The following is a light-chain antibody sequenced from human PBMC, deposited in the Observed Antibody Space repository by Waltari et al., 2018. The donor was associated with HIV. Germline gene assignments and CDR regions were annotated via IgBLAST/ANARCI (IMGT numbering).Light chain of an antibody. CDR2: DTT. Sequence: QSVLTQPPSVSAAPGQKVTISCSGSSSNIWRNYVSWYQQLTGASPKLLIYDTTERPCGMRDRFAGSKCGTSATLGITGLQTGDEADYYCGTWDSSLGGWVFGGGTKLAVL. J-gene: IGLJ3*02. CDR3: GTWDSSLGGWV. V-gene: IGLV1-51*01. CDR1: SSNIWRNY.